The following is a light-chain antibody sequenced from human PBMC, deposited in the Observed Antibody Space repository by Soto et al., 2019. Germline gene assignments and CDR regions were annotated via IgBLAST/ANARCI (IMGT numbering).Light chain of an antibody. CDR1: QVIGSW. V-gene: IGKV1-12*01. CDR2: AAS. J-gene: IGKJ1*01. Sequence: DIQMTQSPSYVSASVGDRVTITCRASQVIGSWLAWYQQKPGKAPKLLIYAASRLHSGVPSSFSGSGSGTDFTLTISSLQPEDSATYYCQQANSFPLTFGQGTKVEIK. CDR3: QQANSFPLT.